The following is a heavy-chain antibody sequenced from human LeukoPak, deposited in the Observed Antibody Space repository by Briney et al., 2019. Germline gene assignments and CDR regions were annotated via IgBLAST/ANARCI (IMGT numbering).Heavy chain of an antibody. CDR3: ARGRYCSSTSCSQGDYYYYMDV. CDR1: GGTFSSYA. D-gene: IGHD2-2*01. CDR2: ISAYNGNT. Sequence: ASVKVSCKASGGTFSSYAISWVRQAPGQGLEWMGWISAYNGNTNYAQKLQGRVTMTTDTSTSTAYMELRSLRSDDTAVYYCARGRYCSSTSCSQGDYYYYMDVWGKGTTVTVSS. V-gene: IGHV1-18*01. J-gene: IGHJ6*03.